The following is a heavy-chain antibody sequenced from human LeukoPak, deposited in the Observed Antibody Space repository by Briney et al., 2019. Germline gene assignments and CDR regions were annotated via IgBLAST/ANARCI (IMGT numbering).Heavy chain of an antibody. CDR2: IIPIFGTA. CDR1: GGTFSSYA. D-gene: IGHD3-22*01. J-gene: IGHJ4*02. V-gene: IGHV1-69*13. CDR3: ARGYYYDSSGYYSYDY. Sequence: SVKVSCKASGGTFSSYAISWVRQAPGQGLEWMGGIIPIFGTANYAQKFQGRVTITADESTSTAYMELSSLRSEDTAVYYCARGYYYDSSGYYSYDYSGQGTLVTVSS.